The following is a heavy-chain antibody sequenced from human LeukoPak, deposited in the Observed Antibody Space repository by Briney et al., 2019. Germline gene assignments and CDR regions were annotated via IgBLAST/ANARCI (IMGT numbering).Heavy chain of an antibody. CDR3: AKDGVATITFDS. V-gene: IGHV3-23*01. CDR2: ISGSGGAT. D-gene: IGHD5-12*01. J-gene: IGHJ4*02. Sequence: PGGSLRLSCAASGFTFSSYAMSWVRQAPGMGLEWVSVISGSGGATYYADSVKGRFTISRDNSKNTLYLQMNSLRAEDTAVYYCAKDGVATITFDSWGQGTLVTVSS. CDR1: GFTFSSYA.